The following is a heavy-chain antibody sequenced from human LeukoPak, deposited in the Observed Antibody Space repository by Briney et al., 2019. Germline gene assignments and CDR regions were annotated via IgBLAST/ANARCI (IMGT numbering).Heavy chain of an antibody. D-gene: IGHD1-26*01. V-gene: IGHV1-69*13. CDR3: ARVQSGSYRYFDY. CDR2: IIPIFGTA. CDR1: GGTFSSYA. J-gene: IGHJ4*02. Sequence: GASVKVSCKASGGTFSSYAISWVRQAPGQGLEWMGGIIPIFGTANYVQKFQGRVTITADESTSTAYMELSSLRSEDTAVYYCARVQSGSYRYFDYWGQGTLVTVSS.